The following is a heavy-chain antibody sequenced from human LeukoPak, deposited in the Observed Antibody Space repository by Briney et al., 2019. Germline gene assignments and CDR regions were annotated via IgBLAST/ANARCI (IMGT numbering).Heavy chain of an antibody. D-gene: IGHD3-10*01. Sequence: ASVKVSCKASGYTFTSYDINWVRQATGQGLEWMGRMNPNSGNTGYAQKFQGRVTMTRNTSISTAYMELSSLRSEDTAVYYCARVEKRAMVRGVSCRWFDPWGQGTLVTVSS. CDR3: ARVEKRAMVRGVSCRWFDP. CDR2: MNPNSGNT. CDR1: GYTFTSYD. V-gene: IGHV1-8*01. J-gene: IGHJ5*02.